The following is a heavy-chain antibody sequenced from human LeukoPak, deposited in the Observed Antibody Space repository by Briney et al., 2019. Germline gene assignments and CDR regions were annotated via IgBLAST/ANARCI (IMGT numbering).Heavy chain of an antibody. V-gene: IGHV1-18*01. D-gene: IGHD4-23*01. J-gene: IGHJ4*02. CDR1: GYTFTSYG. CDR3: ARDFDYGGNTPFFDY. CDR2: ISAYNGNT. Sequence: ASVKVSCTASGYTFTSYGISWVRQAPGQGLEWMGWISAYNGNTNYGQKLQGRVTMTTDTSTSTAYMELRSLRSDDTAVYYCARDFDYGGNTPFFDYWGQGTLVTVSS.